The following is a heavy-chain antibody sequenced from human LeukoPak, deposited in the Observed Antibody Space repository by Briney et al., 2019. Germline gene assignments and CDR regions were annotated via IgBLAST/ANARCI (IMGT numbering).Heavy chain of an antibody. D-gene: IGHD2-15*01. CDR2: INHSGST. CDR3: ARRQVVVAAATSRENAFDI. CDR1: GGSFSGYY. Sequence: SETLSLTCAVYGGSFSGYYWSWIRQPPGKGLEWIGEINHSGSTNYNPSLKSRVTISVDTSKNQFSLKLSSVTAADTAVFYCARRQVVVAAATSRENAFDIWGQGTMVTVSS. J-gene: IGHJ3*02. V-gene: IGHV4-34*01.